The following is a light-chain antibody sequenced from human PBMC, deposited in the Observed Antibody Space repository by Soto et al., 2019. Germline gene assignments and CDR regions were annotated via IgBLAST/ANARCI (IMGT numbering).Light chain of an antibody. J-gene: IGKJ1*01. V-gene: IGKV3-11*01. CDR3: QQRSSWPPWT. Sequence: EIVLTQSPATLSLSPGERATLSCRASQSVSNYLAWYQQKPGQAPRLLIYDTSTRATGIPARFSGSGSGTDFNLTVRSLEPEDFAVYYCQQRSSWPPWTFGQGTKVEIK. CDR2: DTS. CDR1: QSVSNY.